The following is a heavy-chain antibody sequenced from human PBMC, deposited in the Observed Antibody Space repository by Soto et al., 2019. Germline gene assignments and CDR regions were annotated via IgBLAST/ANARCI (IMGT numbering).Heavy chain of an antibody. J-gene: IGHJ1*01. CDR3: AGLKYFHSSDYLVH. Sequence: PSDTLSLTCNVSGCSISSSSYYWGWIRQPPGKGLEWIGSIYYSGSTYYNPSLKSRVTISVDTSKNQFSLKLSSVTAADTAVYYCAGLKYFHSSDYLVHWGQG. CDR2: IYYSGST. CDR1: GCSISSSSYY. D-gene: IGHD3-22*01. V-gene: IGHV4-39*01.